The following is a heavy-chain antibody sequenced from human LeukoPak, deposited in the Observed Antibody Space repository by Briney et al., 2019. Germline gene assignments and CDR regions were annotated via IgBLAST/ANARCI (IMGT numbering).Heavy chain of an antibody. CDR2: IYYSGST. Sequence: PSETLSLTCTVSGGSISSSSYYWGWIRQPPGKGLEWIGSIYYSGSTYYNPSLKSRVTISVDTSKNQFSLKLSSVTAADTAVYYCVRHLRSGYYFDYWGQGTLVTASS. D-gene: IGHD3-3*01. CDR1: GGSISSSSYY. J-gene: IGHJ4*02. V-gene: IGHV4-39*01. CDR3: VRHLRSGYYFDY.